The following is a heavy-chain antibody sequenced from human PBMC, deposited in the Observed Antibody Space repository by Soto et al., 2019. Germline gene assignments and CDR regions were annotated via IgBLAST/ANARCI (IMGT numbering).Heavy chain of an antibody. CDR2: FDPEDGET. V-gene: IGHV1-24*01. J-gene: IGHJ6*02. D-gene: IGHD2-15*01. Sequence: ASVKVSCKVSGYTLTELSMHWVRQAPGKGLEWMGGFDPEDGETIYAQKFQGRVTMTEDTSTDTAYMELSSLRSEDTAVYYCTTDRGYCSGGRCRGGMDVWGQGTTVTVSS. CDR3: TTDRGYCSGGRCRGGMDV. CDR1: GYTLTELS.